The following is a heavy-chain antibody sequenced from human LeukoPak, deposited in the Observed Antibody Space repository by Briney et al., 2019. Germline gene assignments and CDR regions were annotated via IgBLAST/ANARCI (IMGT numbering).Heavy chain of an antibody. CDR2: IRSKANSYAT. CDR3: TRGYCSSTSCYGYFDY. V-gene: IGHV3-73*01. D-gene: IGHD2-2*01. CDR1: GFTFSGSA. J-gene: IGHJ4*02. Sequence: GGSLTLSCAASGFTFSGSAMQWVRQASGKGLEWVGRIRSKANSYATAYAASVKGRFTISRDDSKNTAYLQMNSLKTEDTAVYYCTRGYCSSTSCYGYFDYWGLGTLVTVSS.